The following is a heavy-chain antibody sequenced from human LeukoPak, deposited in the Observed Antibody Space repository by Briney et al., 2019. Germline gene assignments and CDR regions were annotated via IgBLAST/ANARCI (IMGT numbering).Heavy chain of an antibody. V-gene: IGHV3-7*01. D-gene: IGHD5-18*01. J-gene: IGHJ4*02. Sequence: GGSLRLSCAASGFTFTNYWMSWVRQAPGKGPEWVANIKQDGSEEYYADSVKGRFTISRDNGKNSLNLQMNSLRAEDTAVYYCARWAGVTDYWGQGTLVTLSS. CDR2: IKQDGSEE. CDR1: GFTFTNYW. CDR3: ARWAGVTDY.